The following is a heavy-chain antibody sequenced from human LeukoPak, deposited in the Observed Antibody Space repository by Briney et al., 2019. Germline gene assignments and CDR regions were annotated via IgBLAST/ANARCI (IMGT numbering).Heavy chain of an antibody. CDR1: GGSFSGYC. V-gene: IGHV4-34*01. D-gene: IGHD6-6*01. Sequence: PSETLSLTCAAYGGSFSGYCWSWIRQPPGKGLEWIGEINHSGSTNYNPSLKSRVTISVDTSKNQFSLKLSSVTAADTAVYYCAREGSSSLMFDYWGQGTLVTVSS. J-gene: IGHJ4*02. CDR3: AREGSSSLMFDY. CDR2: INHSGST.